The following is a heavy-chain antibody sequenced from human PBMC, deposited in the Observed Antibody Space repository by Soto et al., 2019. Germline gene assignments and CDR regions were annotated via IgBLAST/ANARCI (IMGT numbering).Heavy chain of an antibody. V-gene: IGHV4-61*01. D-gene: IGHD3-3*01. J-gene: IGHJ4*02. Sequence: SETLSLTCTVSVGCFESGSYSWSWIRQPPGKGLEWIGYVYHTGRTSYNPSLKSRVSISMDTSKNQFSLNLDSVTAADTAVYFCARDFAYFDSWGQGTLVTVSS. CDR1: VGCFESGSYS. CDR2: VYHTGRT. CDR3: ARDFAYFDS.